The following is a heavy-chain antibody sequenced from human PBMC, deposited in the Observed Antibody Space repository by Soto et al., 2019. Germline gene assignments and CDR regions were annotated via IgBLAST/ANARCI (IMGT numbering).Heavy chain of an antibody. CDR1: GFTFSNYG. D-gene: IGHD2-15*01. V-gene: IGHV3-30*18. Sequence: GGSLRLSCAGSGFTFSNYGLHWVRQAPGKGLEWVAVISYDGSHKYYADSVKGRFTISRDNSNNMLYLQMDSLRAEDTAVYYCAKDGAPRYCSRSSCHPAGAYWGQGTLVTVSS. CDR2: ISYDGSHK. CDR3: AKDGAPRYCSRSSCHPAGAY. J-gene: IGHJ4*02.